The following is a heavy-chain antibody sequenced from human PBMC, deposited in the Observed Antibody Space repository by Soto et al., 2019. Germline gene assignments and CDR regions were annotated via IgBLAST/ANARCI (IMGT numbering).Heavy chain of an antibody. D-gene: IGHD2-15*01. CDR3: AKGKTTLSLGWFDP. V-gene: IGHV3-23*01. CDR1: GFTFSSYA. CDR2: ISGSGGST. J-gene: IGHJ5*02. Sequence: PGGSLGLSCAASGFTFSSYAMSRVRQAPGKGLEWVSAISGSGGSTYYADSVKGRFTISRDNSKNTLYLQMNSLRAEDTAVYYCAKGKTTLSLGWFDPWGQGTLVTVSS.